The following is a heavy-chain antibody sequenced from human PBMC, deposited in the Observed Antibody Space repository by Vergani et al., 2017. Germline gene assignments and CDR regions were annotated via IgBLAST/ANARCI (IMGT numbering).Heavy chain of an antibody. J-gene: IGHJ4*02. V-gene: IGHV3-30*02. CDR1: GFTFDDYG. Sequence: VQLVESGGGVVRPGGSLRLSCAASGFTFDDYGMSWVRQAPGKGLEWVAFIRYDGSNKYYADSVKGRFTISRDNSKNTLYLQMNSLRAEDTAVYYCAKGRDIWFGELSLGYWGQGTLVTVSS. CDR3: AKGRDIWFGELSLGY. D-gene: IGHD3-10*01. CDR2: IRYDGSNK.